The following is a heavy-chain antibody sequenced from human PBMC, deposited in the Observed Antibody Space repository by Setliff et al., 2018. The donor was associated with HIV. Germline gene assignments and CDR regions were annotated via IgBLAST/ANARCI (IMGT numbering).Heavy chain of an antibody. CDR1: GYSPIALS. J-gene: IGHJ1*01. CDR3: ATDPGYSSTWYSESFQH. D-gene: IGHD6-13*01. V-gene: IGHV1-24*01. CDR2: FDPEDGET. Sequence: ASVKVSCKVSGYSPIALSMHWVRQTPGKGLEWMANFDPEDGETFYAQKFQGRLTMTEDTSTDTAYMELSSLRSDDTAMYYCATDPGYSSTWYSESFQHWGQGTVVTVSS.